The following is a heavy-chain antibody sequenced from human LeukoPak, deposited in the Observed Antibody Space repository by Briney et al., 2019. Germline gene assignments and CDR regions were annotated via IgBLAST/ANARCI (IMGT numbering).Heavy chain of an antibody. V-gene: IGHV3-7*01. CDR3: ARDGYDILTGYTAYYFDY. CDR1: GFTFSSYE. Sequence: GGSLRLSCAASGFTFSSYEMNWVRQAPGKGLEWVANIKQDGSEKYYVDSVKGRFTISRDNAKNSLYLQMNSLRAEDTAVYYCARDGYDILTGYTAYYFDYWGQGTLVTVSS. CDR2: IKQDGSEK. D-gene: IGHD3-9*01. J-gene: IGHJ4*02.